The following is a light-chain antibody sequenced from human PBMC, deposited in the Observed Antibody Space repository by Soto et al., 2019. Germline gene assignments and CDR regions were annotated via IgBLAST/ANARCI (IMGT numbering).Light chain of an antibody. CDR1: QSVSSSY. CDR3: QQYGSSPMYT. J-gene: IGKJ2*01. Sequence: EIVLTQSPGTLSLSPGERATLSCRASQSVSSSYLAGYQQKPGQAPRLLIYGASSMATGIPDRFSGSGSGTNFTLTISRLEPEDFAVYYCQQYGSSPMYTFGQGTKLEIK. CDR2: GAS. V-gene: IGKV3-20*01.